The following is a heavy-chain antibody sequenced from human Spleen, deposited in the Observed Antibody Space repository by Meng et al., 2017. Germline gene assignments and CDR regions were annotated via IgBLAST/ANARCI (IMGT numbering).Heavy chain of an antibody. V-gene: IGHV1-8*02. J-gene: IGHJ4*02. D-gene: IGHD3-10*01. CDR3: ARDWGFGELLF. Sequence: QVHLVQSVAELKNPGASVKVSCKPSGYTSTSYYIHWVRQATGQGLEWMGWMNPNSGNTGYAQKFQGRVTMTRNTSISTAYMELSSLRSEDTAVYYCARDWGFGELLFRGQGTLVTVSS. CDR2: MNPNSGNT. CDR1: GYTSTSYY.